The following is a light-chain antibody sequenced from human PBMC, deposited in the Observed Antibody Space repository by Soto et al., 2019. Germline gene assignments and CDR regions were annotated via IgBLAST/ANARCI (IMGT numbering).Light chain of an antibody. Sequence: QSVLTQPASVSGSLGQSITISCTGTSSDVGGYNYVSWFQQHPGKAPKLVIYDVSNRPSGVSYRFSGSKSGNTASLAISGLQAEGEADYYCSSFTSAETRVFGGGTELTVL. CDR3: SSFTSAETRV. CDR2: DVS. V-gene: IGLV2-14*03. J-gene: IGLJ2*01. CDR1: SSDVGGYNY.